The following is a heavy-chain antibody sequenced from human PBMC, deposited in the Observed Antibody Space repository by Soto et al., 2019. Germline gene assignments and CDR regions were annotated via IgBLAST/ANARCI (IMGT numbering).Heavy chain of an antibody. Sequence: PGGSLRLSCAASGFTFSSYAMHWVRQAPGKGLKWVAVISYDGSNKYYADSVKGRFTISRDNSKNTLYLQMNSLRAEDTAVYYCARDNPGDYGYYFDYWGQGTLVTVSS. CDR3: ARDNPGDYGYYFDY. J-gene: IGHJ4*02. CDR2: ISYDGSNK. V-gene: IGHV3-30-3*01. CDR1: GFTFSSYA. D-gene: IGHD4-17*01.